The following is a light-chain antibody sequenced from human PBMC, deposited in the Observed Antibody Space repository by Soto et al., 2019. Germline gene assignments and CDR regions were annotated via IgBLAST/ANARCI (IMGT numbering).Light chain of an antibody. CDR2: TNN. V-gene: IGLV1-44*01. CDR3: ATSDDSLSTYV. Sequence: QSVLTQPPSASGTPGQRVTISCSGSSSNIGTNTVNWYQCRPGTAPRLLIYTNNQRPSGVPDRFSVSKSGTSASLAISGLQSEDEADYYCATSDDSLSTYVFGAGTKLTVL. CDR1: SSNIGTNT. J-gene: IGLJ1*01.